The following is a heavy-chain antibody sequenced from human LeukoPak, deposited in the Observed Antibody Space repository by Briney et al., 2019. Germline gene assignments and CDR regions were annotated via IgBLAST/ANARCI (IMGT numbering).Heavy chain of an antibody. CDR2: ISSSGSTI. CDR1: GFTFSDYY. V-gene: IGHV3-11*01. D-gene: IGHD1-1*01. Sequence: GGSLRLSCAASGFTFSDYYMSWIRQAPGKGLEWVSYISSSGSTIYYADSVKGRFTISRDNAKNSLYLQMNSLRAEDTAVYYCAGSMGYWNLNWFDPWGQGTLVTVSS. J-gene: IGHJ5*02. CDR3: AGSMGYWNLNWFDP.